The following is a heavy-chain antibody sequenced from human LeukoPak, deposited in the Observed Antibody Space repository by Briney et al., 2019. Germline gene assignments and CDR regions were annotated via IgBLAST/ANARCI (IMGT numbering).Heavy chain of an antibody. J-gene: IGHJ4*02. CDR1: GGTFSSYA. D-gene: IGHD3-22*01. CDR3: ASGNYYDSSGYSLPDY. CDR2: IIPILGIA. Sequence: ASVKVSCKASGGTFSSYAISWVRQAPGQGLEWMGRIIPILGIANYAQKFQGRVTITADKSTSTAYMELSSLRSEDTAVYYCASGNYYDSSGYSLPDYWGQGTLVTVSS. V-gene: IGHV1-69*04.